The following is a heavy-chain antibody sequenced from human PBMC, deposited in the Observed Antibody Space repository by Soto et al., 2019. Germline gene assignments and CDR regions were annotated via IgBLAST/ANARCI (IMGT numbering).Heavy chain of an antibody. J-gene: IGHJ4*02. V-gene: IGHV3-23*01. D-gene: IGHD6-13*01. CDR2: IRGGGDST. CDR3: AKMAVLAAAAPIDY. CDR1: GFTFSSYA. Sequence: GGSLRLSCAASGFTFSSYAMTWVRQAPGTGLEWVSAIRGGGDSTYYADSVKGRFAISRDNSKNTLYLQMNSLRAEDTAVYYCAKMAVLAAAAPIDYWGQGTLVTVSS.